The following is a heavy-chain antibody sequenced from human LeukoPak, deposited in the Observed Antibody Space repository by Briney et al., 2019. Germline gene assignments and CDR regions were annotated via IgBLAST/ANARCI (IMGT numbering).Heavy chain of an antibody. D-gene: IGHD3-3*01. CDR1: GFTFSSYG. CDR3: AKVPPYYDFWSGYFGY. Sequence: GGSLRLSCAASGFTFSSYGMSWVRQAPGKGLEWVSAMSGGGGSTFYADSVKGRFTISRDNSKNTLYLQMNSLRAEDTAVYYCAKVPPYYDFWSGYFGYWGQGTLVTVSS. V-gene: IGHV3-23*01. J-gene: IGHJ4*02. CDR2: MSGGGGST.